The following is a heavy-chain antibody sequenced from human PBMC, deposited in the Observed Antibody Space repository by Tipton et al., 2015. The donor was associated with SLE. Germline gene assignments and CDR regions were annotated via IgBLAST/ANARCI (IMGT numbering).Heavy chain of an antibody. CDR1: GGSISSSSYY. J-gene: IGHJ4*02. Sequence: LRLSCTVSGGSISSSSYYWSWIRQPPGKGLEWIGEINHSGFTNYRPSLKSRVTMSADRSTNQFSLKLSSVTAADTAVYYCARDPNGGYGSFDYWGLGALVTVSS. CDR2: INHSGFT. CDR3: ARDPNGGYGSFDY. V-gene: IGHV4-39*07. D-gene: IGHD7-27*01.